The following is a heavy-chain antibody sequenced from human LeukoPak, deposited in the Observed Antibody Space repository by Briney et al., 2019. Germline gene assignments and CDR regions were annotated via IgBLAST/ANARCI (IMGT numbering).Heavy chain of an antibody. CDR2: ISDDGRNK. CDR3: AKRPSDYGDYVSYFDY. CDR1: GFIFISYG. J-gene: IGHJ4*02. D-gene: IGHD4-17*01. Sequence: PGGSLRLSCAASGFIFISYGMHWVRQAPGKGLEWVGVISDDGRNKDYADSVKGRFTISRDNSKDTLYLQMNSLRDEDTAVYYCAKRPSDYGDYVSYFDYWGQGTVVTVCS. V-gene: IGHV3-30*18.